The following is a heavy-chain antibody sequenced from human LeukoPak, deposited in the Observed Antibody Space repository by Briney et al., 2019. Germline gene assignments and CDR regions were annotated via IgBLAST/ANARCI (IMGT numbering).Heavy chain of an antibody. CDR3: ARSLSGSYDY. V-gene: IGHV3-74*01. CDR1: GFTFSSDW. CDR2: INSDGSIT. Sequence: GGSLRLSCAASGFTFSSDWMDWVRQSPGKGRVWVSRINSDGSITTYADSVKGRFTISRDNAQNTLYLQMNSLRAEDTAVYYCARSLSGSYDYWGQGTLVTVSS. D-gene: IGHD1-26*01. J-gene: IGHJ4*02.